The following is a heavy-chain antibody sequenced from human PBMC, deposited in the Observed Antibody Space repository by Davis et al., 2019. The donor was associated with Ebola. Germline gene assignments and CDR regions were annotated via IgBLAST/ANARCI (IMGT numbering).Heavy chain of an antibody. CDR3: ARGNYGDYIVLYYYNMDV. CDR1: GNSISSGSW. D-gene: IGHD4-17*01. Sequence: GTLSPTCAVSGNSISSGSWWSRARQPPGKGRKWIGEIYHSGTTDDNPSHKRRTTISIDKAKNQFSRKLSSVTAADTAVYYCARGNYGDYIVLYYYNMDVWGQGTTVTVSS. V-gene: IGHV4-4*02. CDR2: IYHSGTT. J-gene: IGHJ6*02.